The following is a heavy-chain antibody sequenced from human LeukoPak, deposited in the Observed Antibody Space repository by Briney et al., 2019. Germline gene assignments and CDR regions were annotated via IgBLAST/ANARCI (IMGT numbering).Heavy chain of an antibody. CDR2: INTDGSSA. Sequence: PGGSLRLSCAASGFTFRSYWMHWVRQAPGKGLVWVSRINTDGSSASYADSVKGRFTISRDNAKNTLYLQMNSLRAEDTAVYYCAKVQERARQLWYRAAPYYYYMDVWGKGTTVTISS. J-gene: IGHJ6*03. CDR1: GFTFRSYW. V-gene: IGHV3-74*01. D-gene: IGHD5-18*01. CDR3: AKVQERARQLWYRAAPYYYYMDV.